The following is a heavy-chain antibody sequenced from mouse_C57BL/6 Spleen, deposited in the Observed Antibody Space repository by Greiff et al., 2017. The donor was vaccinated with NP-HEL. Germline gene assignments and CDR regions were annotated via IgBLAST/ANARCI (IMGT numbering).Heavy chain of an antibody. D-gene: IGHD2-3*01. Sequence: VKLMESGPGLVQPSQSLSITCTVSGFSLTSYGVHWVRQSPGKGLEWLGVIWSGGSTDYNAAFISRLSISKDNSKSQVFFKMNSLQADDTAIYYCARGIDGYSLYAMDYWGQGTSVTVSS. V-gene: IGHV2-2*01. CDR3: ARGIDGYSLYAMDY. CDR2: IWSGGST. J-gene: IGHJ4*01. CDR1: GFSLTSYG.